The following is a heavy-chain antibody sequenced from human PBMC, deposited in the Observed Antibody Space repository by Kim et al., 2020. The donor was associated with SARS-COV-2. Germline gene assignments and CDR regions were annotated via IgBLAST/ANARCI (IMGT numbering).Heavy chain of an antibody. CDR2: INSDGSST. CDR3: ARGGYSSSWYGGTSDAFVI. V-gene: IGHV3-74*01. D-gene: IGHD6-13*01. CDR1: GFTFSSYW. J-gene: IGHJ3*02. Sequence: GGSLRLSCAASGFTFSSYWMHWVRQAPGKGLVWVSRINSDGSSTSYADSVKGRFTISRDNAKNTLYLQMNSLRAEDTAVYYCARGGYSSSWYGGTSDAFVIWRPGPMLPVSS.